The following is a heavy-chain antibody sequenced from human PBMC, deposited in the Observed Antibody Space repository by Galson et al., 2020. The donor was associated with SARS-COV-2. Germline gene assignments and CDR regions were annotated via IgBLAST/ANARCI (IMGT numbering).Heavy chain of an antibody. V-gene: IGHV3-23*01. CDR2: TSRSGGST. CDR1: GFPFSSYA. J-gene: IGHJ4*02. D-gene: IGHD6-13*01. Sequence: GASLRLYCAASGFPFSSYAMSWVRQAPGGGLEWVSATSRSGGSTYYADSVKGRFTISRDNSKNTLYLQMNSLRAENTAVYYCAKGPAAAFLGAPSYYFDYGGQGTLVTVSS. CDR3: AKGPAAAFLGAPSYYFDY.